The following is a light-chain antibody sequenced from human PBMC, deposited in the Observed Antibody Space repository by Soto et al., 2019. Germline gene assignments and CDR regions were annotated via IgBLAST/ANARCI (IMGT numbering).Light chain of an antibody. CDR1: QSISSY. CDR3: QQSYCTPVT. Sequence: DIQMTQSPSSLSASVGDRVTITCRASQSISSYLNWYQQKPGKAPKLLIYAASSLQSGVPSRFSGSGSGTDFTLTFSSLQPEDFATYYCQQSYCTPVTFGQGTKVEIK. CDR2: AAS. J-gene: IGKJ1*01. V-gene: IGKV1-39*01.